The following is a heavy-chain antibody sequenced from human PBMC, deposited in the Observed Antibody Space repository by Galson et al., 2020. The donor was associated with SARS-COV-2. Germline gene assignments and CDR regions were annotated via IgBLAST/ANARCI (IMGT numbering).Heavy chain of an antibody. V-gene: IGHV4-30-4*01. CDR2: IYYSGST. Sequence: ASETLSLTCTVSGGTISSGDYYWRWIRQPPGKGLEWIGYIYYSGSTYYNPSLKSRVTISVDTSKNQFSLKLSSVTAADTAVYYCARVDIRGSSGFYYFDYWGQGTLVTVSS. D-gene: IGHD3-22*01. J-gene: IGHJ4*02. CDR3: ARVDIRGSSGFYYFDY. CDR1: GGTISSGDYY.